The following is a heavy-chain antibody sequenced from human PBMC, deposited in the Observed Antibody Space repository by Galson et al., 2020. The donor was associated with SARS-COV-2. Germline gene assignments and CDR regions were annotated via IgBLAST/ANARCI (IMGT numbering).Heavy chain of an antibody. CDR1: GFSFSSYS. J-gene: IGHJ6*02. D-gene: IGHD5-18*01. Sequence: GESLKISCVASGFSFSSYSMNWVRQAPGKGLEWVSSISSSSSYIYYADSVKGRFTISRDNAKNSLYLQMNSLRAEDTAVYYCASDMGDTANYYYYGMDVWGQGTTVTVSS. V-gene: IGHV3-21*01. CDR2: ISSSSSYI. CDR3: ASDMGDTANYYYYGMDV.